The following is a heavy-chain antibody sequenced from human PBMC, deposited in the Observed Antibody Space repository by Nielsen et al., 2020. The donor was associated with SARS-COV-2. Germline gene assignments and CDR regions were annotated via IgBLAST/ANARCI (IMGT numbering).Heavy chain of an antibody. J-gene: IGHJ6*03. D-gene: IGHD2-2*01. CDR1: GFTFSSYS. CDR2: ISSSSSYI. CDR3: ARDFAVPAAHTPYYYYYMDV. V-gene: IGHV3-21*01. Sequence: GGSLRLSCAASGFTFSSYSMNWVRQAPGKGLEWVSSISSSSSYIYYADSVKGRFTISRDNAKNSLYLQMNSLRAEDTAVYYWARDFAVPAAHTPYYYYYMDVWGKGTTVTVSS.